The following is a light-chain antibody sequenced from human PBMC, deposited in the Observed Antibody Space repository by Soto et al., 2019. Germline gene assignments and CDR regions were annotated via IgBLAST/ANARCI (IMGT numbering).Light chain of an antibody. Sequence: QSVLTQPASVSGSPGQSITISCTGTSSDVGGYNYVSWFQHHPGKAPKLLIYKVSHRPSGVSNRFSGSKSGNTASLTISGLQAEDEADYHCSSYTSSTTPYVFGTGTKVTVL. J-gene: IGLJ1*01. CDR2: KVS. CDR3: SSYTSSTTPYV. CDR1: SSDVGGYNY. V-gene: IGLV2-14*01.